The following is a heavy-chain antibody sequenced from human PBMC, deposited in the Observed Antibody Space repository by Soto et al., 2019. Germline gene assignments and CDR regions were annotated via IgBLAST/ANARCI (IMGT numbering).Heavy chain of an antibody. D-gene: IGHD5-18*01. CDR1: GFSFGHYG. CDR2: TSYEGSKK. Sequence: QVRLVESGGGVAQPGRSLTLSCEASGFSFGHYGMHWVRQAPGKGLEWVALTSYEGSKKYYGESVKGRFTISRDNSRNTLYLQMSRLRMEDTAVYYCARDDREYSYGLYWHMDVWGRGTLVTVSS. CDR3: ARDDREYSYGLYWHMDV. J-gene: IGHJ2*01. V-gene: IGHV3-30*03.